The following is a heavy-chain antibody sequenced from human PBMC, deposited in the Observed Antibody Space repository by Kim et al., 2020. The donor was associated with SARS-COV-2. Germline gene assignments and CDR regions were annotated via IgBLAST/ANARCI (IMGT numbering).Heavy chain of an antibody. J-gene: IGHJ2*01. D-gene: IGHD5-18*01. CDR1: GGTFSSYA. CDR3: ARAGIQLWSTHWYFDL. V-gene: IGHV1-69*13. Sequence: SVKVSCKASGGTFSSYAISWVRQAPGQALEWMGGIIPIFGTANYAQKFQGRVTITADESTSTAYMELSSLRSEDTAVYYCARAGIQLWSTHWYFDLWGRGTLVTVSS. CDR2: IIPIFGTA.